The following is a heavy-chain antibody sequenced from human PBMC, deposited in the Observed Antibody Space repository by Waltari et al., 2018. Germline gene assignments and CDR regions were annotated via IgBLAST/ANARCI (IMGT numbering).Heavy chain of an antibody. CDR2: INHSGNT. J-gene: IGHJ6*03. D-gene: IGHD1-1*01. V-gene: IGHV4-34*02. CDR1: GGSFSDYY. CDR3: VTKAARRRQGGTNMDV. Sequence: VQLQQWGAGLLKPSETLSLTCAVYGGSFSDYYWSWIRQSPGRGLEWIGAINHSGNTNVNPTIQSRVTISVDTSKNQCSLKLRSVTAADTAVYYCVTKAARRRQGGTNMDVWGKGTTVTVSS.